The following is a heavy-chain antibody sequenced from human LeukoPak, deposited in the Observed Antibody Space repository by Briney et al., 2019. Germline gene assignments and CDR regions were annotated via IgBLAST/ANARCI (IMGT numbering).Heavy chain of an antibody. CDR2: INSNSGGT. J-gene: IGHJ4*02. CDR1: GYSFSDYP. V-gene: IGHV1-2*06. Sequence: GASVKVSCKASGYSFSDYPIHWVRQAPGQGLEWMGRINSNSGGTSYAQNFQGRVTMTRDTSNTTAYMEVSGLTSDDTAVYYCARGGSGSGYLYYFDSWGQGTLVSVSS. D-gene: IGHD3-10*01. CDR3: ARGGSGSGYLYYFDS.